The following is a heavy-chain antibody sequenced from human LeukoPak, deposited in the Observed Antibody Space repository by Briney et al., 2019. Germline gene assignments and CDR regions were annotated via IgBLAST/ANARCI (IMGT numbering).Heavy chain of an antibody. CDR2: ITGNGDST. CDR3: AKGVDYCSGGSCPADY. D-gene: IGHD2-15*01. CDR1: GFIFNIYA. J-gene: IGHJ4*02. V-gene: IGHV3-23*01. Sequence: GGSLRLSCAASGFIFNIYAMSWVRQTPGKGLEWVSAITGNGDSTYYADSVKGRFTISRDNSKSTLSLQMNSLRAEDTAVYYCAKGVDYCSGGSCPADYWGPGTLVTVSS.